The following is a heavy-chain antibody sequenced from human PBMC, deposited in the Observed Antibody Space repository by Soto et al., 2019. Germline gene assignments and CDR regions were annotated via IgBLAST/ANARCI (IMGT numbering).Heavy chain of an antibody. V-gene: IGHV3-21*01. CDR2: ITGTSAFT. Sequence: GGSLRLSCAASGFVFSDFQFDWVRQAPGGGLEWLSSITGTSAFTEYAESIEGRFTISRDNPNKLLFLHMDNLRPEDTAVYYCARDNLAFQGAFDLWGQGTLVTVSS. D-gene: IGHD3-16*01. CDR3: ARDNLAFQGAFDL. CDR1: GFVFSDFQ. J-gene: IGHJ4*02.